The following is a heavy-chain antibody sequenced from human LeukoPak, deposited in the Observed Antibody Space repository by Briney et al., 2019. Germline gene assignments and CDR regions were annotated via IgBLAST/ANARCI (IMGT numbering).Heavy chain of an antibody. CDR3: ARGGQVLPASQRWYFAL. Sequence: SETLSLTCTVSGGSINNYYWSWIRQPPGKGLEWLGYIYYTGSTNYNPSLKSRITISEDTSKNQFSLRLNSVTAADTAVYYCARGGQVLPASQRWYFALWGRGTLVTVSS. D-gene: IGHD2-2*01. CDR1: GGSINNYY. J-gene: IGHJ2*01. V-gene: IGHV4-59*01. CDR2: IYYTGST.